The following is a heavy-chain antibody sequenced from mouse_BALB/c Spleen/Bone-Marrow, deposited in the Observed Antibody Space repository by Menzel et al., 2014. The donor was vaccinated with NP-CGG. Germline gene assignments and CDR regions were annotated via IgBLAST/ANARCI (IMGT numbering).Heavy chain of an antibody. CDR1: GFTFTDYY. Sequence: EVMLVESGGGLVQPGGSLILSCATSGFTFTDYYMSWVRRPPGKALEWLGFIRNKANGYTTEYSASVKGRFTISRDNSQSILYRQMNTLRAEDSATYYCARDDYYAMDYWGQGTSVTVSS. V-gene: IGHV7-3*02. CDR3: ARDDYYAMDY. J-gene: IGHJ4*01. CDR2: IRNKANGYTT.